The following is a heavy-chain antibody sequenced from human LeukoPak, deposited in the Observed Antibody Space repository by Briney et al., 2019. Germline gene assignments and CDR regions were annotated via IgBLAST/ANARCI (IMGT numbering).Heavy chain of an antibody. V-gene: IGHV3-74*01. Sequence: GGSLRLSCAASGFTFSRYWMHWVRQAPGKGLVWVSRSNTDGSSTNYADSVKGRFTISRDNAKSTLYLQMNSLRAKDTAVYYCARGYSDYYYFDSWGQGTLVTVSS. CDR1: GFTFSRYW. CDR3: ARGYSDYYYFDS. J-gene: IGHJ4*02. D-gene: IGHD4-11*01. CDR2: SNTDGSST.